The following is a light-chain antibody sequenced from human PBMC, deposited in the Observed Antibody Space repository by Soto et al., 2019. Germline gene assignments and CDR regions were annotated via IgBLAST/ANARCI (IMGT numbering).Light chain of an antibody. V-gene: IGLV1-40*01. Sequence: QSVLTQPPSVSGAPGQRVTISCTGSSSNIGAGYAVHWYQQVPGTAPKLLISDNNNRPSGVPDRFSGSKSGTSASLAITGLQAEDEADYYCQSYDNSHDWDVVFGGGTKLTVL. CDR1: SSNIGAGYA. J-gene: IGLJ2*01. CDR3: QSYDNSHDWDVV. CDR2: DNN.